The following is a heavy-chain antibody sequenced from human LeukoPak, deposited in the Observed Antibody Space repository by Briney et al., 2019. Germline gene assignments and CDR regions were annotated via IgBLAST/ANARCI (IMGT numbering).Heavy chain of an antibody. D-gene: IGHD6-13*01. V-gene: IGHV3-48*03. Sequence: GGSLRLSCAASGFTFSSYEMNRVRQAPGKGLEWVSYISSSGSTIYYADSVKGRFTISRDNAKSSLYLQMNSLRAEDTAVYYCAGEAAGGFDYWGQGTLVTVSS. CDR1: GFTFSSYE. J-gene: IGHJ4*02. CDR3: AGEAAGGFDY. CDR2: ISSSGSTI.